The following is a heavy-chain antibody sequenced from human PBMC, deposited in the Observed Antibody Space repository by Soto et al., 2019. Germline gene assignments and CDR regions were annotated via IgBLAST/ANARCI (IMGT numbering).Heavy chain of an antibody. CDR3: ARGNFRY. CDR1: GYSFNNSD. Sequence: GSSVKVSCKACGYSFNNSDIYSVRQATGHGLEWMGWMNPNSGNTGYAQELRGRVTMTRNTSNTTAYMGLTSLTSDDTGVYYCARGNFRYWGQGTLVPGSS. J-gene: IGHJ4*02. CDR2: MNPNSGNT. V-gene: IGHV1-8*02.